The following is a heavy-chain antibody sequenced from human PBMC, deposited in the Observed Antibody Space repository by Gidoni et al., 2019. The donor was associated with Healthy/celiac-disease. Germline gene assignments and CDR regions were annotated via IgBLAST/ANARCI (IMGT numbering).Heavy chain of an antibody. V-gene: IGHV4-59*01. CDR3: ARAEGIAAQYYFDY. CDR2: IYYSGST. CDR1: GCSISSYY. D-gene: IGHD6-13*01. J-gene: IGHJ4*02. Sequence: QVQLPESGPGLVKPSETLSLTCTVSGCSISSYYWSWIRQPPGKGLEWIGYIYYSGSTNYNPSRKSRVTISVDTSKNQFSLKLSSVTAADTAVYYCARAEGIAAQYYFDYWGQGTLVTVSS.